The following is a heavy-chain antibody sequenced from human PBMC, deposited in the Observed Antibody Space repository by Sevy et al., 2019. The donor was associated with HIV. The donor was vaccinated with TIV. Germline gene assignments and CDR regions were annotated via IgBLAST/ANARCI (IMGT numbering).Heavy chain of an antibody. CDR1: GFTFSSYS. V-gene: IGHV3-21*01. J-gene: IGHJ4*02. D-gene: IGHD3-22*01. Sequence: GGSLRLSCAASGFTFSSYSMNWVRQAPGKGLEWVSSISSSSSYIYYADSVKGRFTISRDNAKNSLYLQMNSRRAEDTAVYYCARAGYYDSSGYYYVRAFDYWGQGTLVTVSS. CDR2: ISSSSSYI. CDR3: ARAGYYDSSGYYYVRAFDY.